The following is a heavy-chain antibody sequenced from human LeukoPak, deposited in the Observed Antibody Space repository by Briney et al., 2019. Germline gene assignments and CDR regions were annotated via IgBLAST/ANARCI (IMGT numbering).Heavy chain of an antibody. J-gene: IGHJ3*02. V-gene: IGHV3-23*01. Sequence: GGSLGLSFSGPGFTFISYSPSWVRPAPGGGLGLVSVISDRGTSTYYADSVKGRFTISRDNSMNTLYLQMNSLRSEDTALYYCAKLWSTSRGAFDIWGQGTMVTVSS. CDR2: ISDRGTST. D-gene: IGHD2-2*01. CDR3: AKLWSTSRGAFDI. CDR1: GFTFISYS.